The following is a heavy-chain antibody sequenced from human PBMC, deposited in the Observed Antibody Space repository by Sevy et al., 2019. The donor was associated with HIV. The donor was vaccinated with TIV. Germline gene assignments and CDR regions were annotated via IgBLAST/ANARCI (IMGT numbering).Heavy chain of an antibody. CDR3: ARDSTTRPRVLDY. V-gene: IGHV4-59*01. J-gene: IGHJ4*02. Sequence: SETLSLTCSVSGGSISSYFWTWVRQSPGKGLEWIGNIYFTGNTDYSPSLKSRVTLSLDTSKSQFSLTLKSATAADTAIYFCARDSTTRPRVLDYWGQGILVTVSS. D-gene: IGHD1-1*01. CDR1: GGSISSYF. CDR2: IYFTGNT.